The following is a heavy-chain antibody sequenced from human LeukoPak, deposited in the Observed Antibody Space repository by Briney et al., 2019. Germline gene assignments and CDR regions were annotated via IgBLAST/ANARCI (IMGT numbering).Heavy chain of an antibody. J-gene: IGHJ5*02. D-gene: IGHD3-10*01. Sequence: SETLSLTCTVSGGSISSDGYYWSWIRQHPGKGLEWIGYIYYSGSTYYNPSLKSRVTISVDTSKNQFSLKLSSVTAADTAVYYCARTSLLWFGESWGQGTLVTVSS. CDR1: GGSISSDGYY. CDR3: ARTSLLWFGES. V-gene: IGHV4-31*03. CDR2: IYYSGST.